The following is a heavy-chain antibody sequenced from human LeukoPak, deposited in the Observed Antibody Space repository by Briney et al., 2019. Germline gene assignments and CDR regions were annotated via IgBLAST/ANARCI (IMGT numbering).Heavy chain of an antibody. D-gene: IGHD1-1*01. Sequence: QPGGSLRLSCVASLVSFSKYAMNWVRQAPGKGLEWVSGISGSGISTYYAGSVRGRFTISRDTSKNTLYLQMNSLRAEDTAIYYCAITSKDNYPRYFDYWGQGTLVTVSS. J-gene: IGHJ4*02. V-gene: IGHV3-23*01. CDR2: ISGSGIST. CDR3: AITSKDNYPRYFDY. CDR1: LVSFSKYA.